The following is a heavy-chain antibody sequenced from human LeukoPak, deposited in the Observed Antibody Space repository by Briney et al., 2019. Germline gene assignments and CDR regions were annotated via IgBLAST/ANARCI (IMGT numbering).Heavy chain of an antibody. Sequence: GRSLRLSCAASGFTFDDYAMHWVRQAPGKGLEWVSGINWNSGSIGYADSVKGRFTISRDNAKNSLYLQMNSLRAEDTALYYCAKDSIAAALDYWGQGTLVTVSS. V-gene: IGHV3-9*01. CDR1: GFTFDDYA. CDR3: AKDSIAAALDY. D-gene: IGHD6-13*01. J-gene: IGHJ4*02. CDR2: INWNSGSI.